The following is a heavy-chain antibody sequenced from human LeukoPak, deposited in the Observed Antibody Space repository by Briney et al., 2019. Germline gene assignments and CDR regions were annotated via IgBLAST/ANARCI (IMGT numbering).Heavy chain of an antibody. J-gene: IGHJ4*02. CDR1: GFTFSSYA. CDR2: ISCSGGST. D-gene: IGHD2-2*01. Sequence: GGSLRLSCAASGFTFSSYAMSWVRQAPGKGLEWVSAISCSGGSTYYADSVKGRFTISRDNSKNTLYLQMNSLRAEDTAVYYCAKQVVVVPAAMLGGYFDYWGQGTLVTVSS. V-gene: IGHV3-23*01. CDR3: AKQVVVVPAAMLGGYFDY.